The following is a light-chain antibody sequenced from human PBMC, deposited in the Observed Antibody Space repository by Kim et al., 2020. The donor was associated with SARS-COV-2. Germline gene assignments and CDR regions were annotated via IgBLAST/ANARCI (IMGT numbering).Light chain of an antibody. CDR2: GAS. CDR3: QQNGNSPIT. J-gene: IGKJ5*01. CDR1: QSISSSY. V-gene: IGKV3-20*01. Sequence: EIVLTQSPGTLSLSPGERATLSCRASQSISSSYLAWYQQKPGQAPRLLIYGASSRASSLPGRFSGSGSGTDFTLTISRVEDEDFAVYHWQQNGNSPITFGQGTRLEIK.